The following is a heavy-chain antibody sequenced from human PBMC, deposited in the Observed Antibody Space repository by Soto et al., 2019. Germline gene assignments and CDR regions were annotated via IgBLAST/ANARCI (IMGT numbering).Heavy chain of an antibody. Sequence: GGSLRLSCAASGFTFSSYAMSWVRQAPGKGLEWVSAISGSGGSTYYADSVKGRFTISRDNSKNTLYLQMNSLRAEDTAVYYCAKASAGSDYDLWSGYFDPIDYWGQGTLVTVSS. D-gene: IGHD3-3*01. J-gene: IGHJ4*02. CDR3: AKASAGSDYDLWSGYFDPIDY. CDR2: ISGSGGST. V-gene: IGHV3-23*01. CDR1: GFTFSSYA.